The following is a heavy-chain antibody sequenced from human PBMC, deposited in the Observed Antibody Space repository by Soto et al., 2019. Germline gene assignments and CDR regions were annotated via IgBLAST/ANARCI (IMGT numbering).Heavy chain of an antibody. D-gene: IGHD3-10*01. CDR3: ARYYGSGSYFAGIDY. CDR2: ISSSGSTI. V-gene: IGHV3-48*03. Sequence: HPGGSLRLSSAASGFTFSSYEMNWVRQAPGKGLEWVSYISSSGSTIYYADSVNGRFTISRDNAKNSLYLQMNSLRAEDTAVYYCARYYGSGSYFAGIDYWGQGTLVTVSS. CDR1: GFTFSSYE. J-gene: IGHJ4*02.